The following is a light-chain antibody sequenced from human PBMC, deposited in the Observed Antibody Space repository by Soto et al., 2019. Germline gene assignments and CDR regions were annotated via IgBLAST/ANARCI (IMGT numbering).Light chain of an antibody. J-gene: IGKJ2*01. V-gene: IGKV1-5*01. Sequence: DIQMTQSPSTLSASVGDRVTITCRASQSISSWLAWYQQKPGKAPKLLIYDASSLESGVPSRFSGSGSGTEFTLTISSRQPDDFATYSCQQYNSYSYTFGQGTKLEIK. CDR3: QQYNSYSYT. CDR2: DAS. CDR1: QSISSW.